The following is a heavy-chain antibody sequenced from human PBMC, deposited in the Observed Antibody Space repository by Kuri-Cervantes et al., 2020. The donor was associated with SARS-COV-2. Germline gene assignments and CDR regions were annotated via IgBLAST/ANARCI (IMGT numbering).Heavy chain of an antibody. CDR3: VKEGSYDFWSGYLPYYFDY. V-gene: IGHV3-64D*06. Sequence: GGSLTLSCSASGVTFSSYAMHWVRQAPGKGLEYVSAISSNGGSTYYADSVKGRFTISRDNSKNTLYLQMSSLRAEDTAVYYCVKEGSYDFWSGYLPYYFDYWGQGTLVTVSS. D-gene: IGHD3-3*01. J-gene: IGHJ4*02. CDR2: ISSNGGST. CDR1: GVTFSSYA.